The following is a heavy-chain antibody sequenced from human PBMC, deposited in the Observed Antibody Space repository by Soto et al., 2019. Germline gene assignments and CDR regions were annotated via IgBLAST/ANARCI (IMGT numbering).Heavy chain of an antibody. CDR1: GFTFSNAW. Sequence: GGSLRLSCAASGFTFSNAWMNWVRQAPGKGLEWVGRIKSKTDGGTTDYAAPVKGRFTISRDDSKNTLYLQMNSLKTEDTAVYYCTATSSRYTYYDFWSGYYPDYYFDYWGQGTLVTVSS. V-gene: IGHV3-15*07. J-gene: IGHJ4*02. D-gene: IGHD3-3*01. CDR2: IKSKTDGGTT. CDR3: TATSSRYTYYDFWSGYYPDYYFDY.